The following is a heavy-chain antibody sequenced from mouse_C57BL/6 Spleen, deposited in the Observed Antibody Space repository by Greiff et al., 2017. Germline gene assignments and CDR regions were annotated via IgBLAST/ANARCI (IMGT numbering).Heavy chain of an antibody. Sequence: QVQLQQPGAELVMPGASVKLSCKASGYTFTSYWMHWVKQRPGQGLEWIGEIDPSDSYTNYNQKFTGKSTLTVDKSSSTAYMQLSSLTSEDSAVYYWSRWGTTAFDYWGQGTTLTVSS. J-gene: IGHJ2*01. CDR3: SRWGTTAFDY. V-gene: IGHV1-69*01. D-gene: IGHD1-2*01. CDR2: IDPSDSYT. CDR1: GYTFTSYW.